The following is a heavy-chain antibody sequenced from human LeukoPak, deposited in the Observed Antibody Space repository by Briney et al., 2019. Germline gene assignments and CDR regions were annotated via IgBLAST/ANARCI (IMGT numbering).Heavy chain of an antibody. J-gene: IGHJ4*02. CDR1: GFTFSSYG. CDR3: AKDSL. Sequence: PGRSLRLSCAASGFTFSSYGMPWVRQAPGKGLEWVAAIWYDGSNKYYADSVKGRFTISRDNSKNTLYLQMNSLRAEDTAVYYCAKDSLWGQGTLVTVSS. V-gene: IGHV3-33*06. CDR2: IWYDGSNK.